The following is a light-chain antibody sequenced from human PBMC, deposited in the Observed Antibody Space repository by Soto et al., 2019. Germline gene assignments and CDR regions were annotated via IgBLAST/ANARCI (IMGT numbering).Light chain of an antibody. V-gene: IGLV2-23*01. Sequence: QSVLTQPASVSGSPGQSITISCTGTSSDVGTYNLVSWYQQQPGKAPKLMIYEGSKRPSGVSNRFSGSKSGNTASLTISGLQAEDEAEYYCQSYDRSLRAYVFGTGTKVTVL. CDR2: EGS. CDR1: SSDVGTYNL. CDR3: QSYDRSLRAYV. J-gene: IGLJ1*01.